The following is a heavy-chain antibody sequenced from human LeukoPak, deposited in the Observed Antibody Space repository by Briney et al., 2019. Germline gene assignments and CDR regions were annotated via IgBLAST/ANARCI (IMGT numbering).Heavy chain of an antibody. V-gene: IGHV1-2*02. D-gene: IGHD2-2*01. Sequence: ASVKVSCKASGYTFTDYYMHWVRQAPGQGLEWMGWINPNNGGTYYSQKFQGRVTMTRDTSISTAYMELSRLRSDDTAVYYCARLADCSSSSCRSFDYWGQGTLVTVSS. CDR2: INPNNGGT. CDR1: GYTFTDYY. J-gene: IGHJ4*02. CDR3: ARLADCSSSSCRSFDY.